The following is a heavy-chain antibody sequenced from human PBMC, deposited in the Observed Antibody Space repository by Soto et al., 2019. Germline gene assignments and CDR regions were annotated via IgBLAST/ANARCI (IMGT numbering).Heavy chain of an antibody. J-gene: IGHJ6*02. CDR2: ISGSGGST. CDR3: AKDLFDAGGGYCSSTSCYDYYYYGMDV. Sequence: GGSLRLSCAASGFTFSSYAMSWVRQAPGKGLEWVSAISGSGGSTYYADSVKGRFTISRDNSKNTLYLQMNSLRAEDTAVYYCAKDLFDAGGGYCSSTSCYDYYYYGMDVWGQGTTVTVSS. D-gene: IGHD2-2*01. V-gene: IGHV3-23*01. CDR1: GFTFSSYA.